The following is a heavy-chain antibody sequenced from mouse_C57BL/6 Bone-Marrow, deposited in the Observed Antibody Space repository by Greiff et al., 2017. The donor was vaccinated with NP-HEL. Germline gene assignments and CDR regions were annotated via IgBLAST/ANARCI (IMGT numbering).Heavy chain of an antibody. J-gene: IGHJ4*01. CDR2: IYPRSGNT. CDR3: ARIPSYAMDY. CDR1: GYTFTSYG. Sequence: LVESGAELARPGASVKLSCKASGYTFTSYGISWVKQRTGQGLEWIGEIYPRSGNTYYNEKFKGKATLTADKSSSTAYMELRSLTSEDSAVYFCARIPSYAMDYWGQGTSVTVSS. V-gene: IGHV1-81*01.